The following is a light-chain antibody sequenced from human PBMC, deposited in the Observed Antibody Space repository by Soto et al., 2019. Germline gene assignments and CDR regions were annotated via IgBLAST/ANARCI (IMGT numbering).Light chain of an antibody. CDR1: QSISSY. Sequence: DIHMTKTPSSLSASVGDRVTITCRASQSISSYLNWYQQKPGKAPKLLIYAASSLQSGVPSRFSGSGSGTDFTLTISSLQPEDFATYYCQQSYSTPFTLGPGTKVDIK. V-gene: IGKV1-39*01. CDR3: QQSYSTPFT. CDR2: AAS. J-gene: IGKJ3*01.